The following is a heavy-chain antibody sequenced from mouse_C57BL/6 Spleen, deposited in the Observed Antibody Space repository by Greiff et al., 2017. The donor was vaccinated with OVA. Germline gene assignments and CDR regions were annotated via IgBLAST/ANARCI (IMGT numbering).Heavy chain of an antibody. CDR2: IDPSDSYT. CDR3: ARGGITTLPLDY. D-gene: IGHD1-1*01. Sequence: QVQLQQPGAELVMPGASVKLSCKASGYTFTSYWMHWVKQRPGQGLEWIGEIDPSDSYTNYNQKFKGKSTLTVDKSSSTAYMQLSSLTSEDSAVYYCARGGITTLPLDYWGQGTTLTVSS. V-gene: IGHV1-69*01. J-gene: IGHJ2*01. CDR1: GYTFTSYW.